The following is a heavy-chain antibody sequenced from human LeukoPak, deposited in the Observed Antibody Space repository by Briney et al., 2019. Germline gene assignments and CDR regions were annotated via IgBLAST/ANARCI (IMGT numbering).Heavy chain of an antibody. D-gene: IGHD5-12*01. CDR1: GYTFTGYY. CDR2: INPNSGGT. CDR3: ARDAVDIVATIHNWFDP. Sequence: ASVKVSCKASGYTFTGYYMHWVRQAPGQGLEWMGWINPNSGGTNYAQKFQGRVTMTRDTSISTAYMELSRLRSDDTAVYYCARDAVDIVATIHNWFDPWGQGTLVTVSP. V-gene: IGHV1-2*02. J-gene: IGHJ5*02.